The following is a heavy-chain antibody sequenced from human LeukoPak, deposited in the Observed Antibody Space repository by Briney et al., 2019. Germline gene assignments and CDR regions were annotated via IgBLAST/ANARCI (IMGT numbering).Heavy chain of an antibody. CDR2: INHSGST. J-gene: IGHJ5*02. D-gene: IGHD1-14*01. CDR3: ARGAGGWITGLNWFDP. Sequence: SETLSLTCAVYGGSFSGYYWSWIRQPPGKGLEWIGEINHSGSTNYNPSLKSRVTISVDTSKNQFSLKLSSATAADTAVYYCARGAGGWITGLNWFDPWGQGTLVTVSS. V-gene: IGHV4-34*01. CDR1: GGSFSGYY.